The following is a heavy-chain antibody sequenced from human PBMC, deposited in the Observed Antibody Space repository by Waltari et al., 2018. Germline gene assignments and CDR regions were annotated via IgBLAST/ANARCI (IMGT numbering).Heavy chain of an antibody. Sequence: QVQLQESGPGLVKSSGTLSLTCAVSGGSISSSNWWSWGGQPPGKGLEWIGEIYHSGSTNYNPSLKSRVTISVDKSKNQFSLKLSSVTAADTAVYYCARVRRYYYDSSGYPFDPWGQGTLVTVSS. V-gene: IGHV4-4*02. CDR2: IYHSGST. D-gene: IGHD3-22*01. CDR3: ARVRRYYYDSSGYPFDP. CDR1: GGSISSSNW. J-gene: IGHJ5*02.